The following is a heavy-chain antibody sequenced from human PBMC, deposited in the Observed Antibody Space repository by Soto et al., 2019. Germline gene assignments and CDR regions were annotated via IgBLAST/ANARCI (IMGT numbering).Heavy chain of an antibody. D-gene: IGHD6-19*01. J-gene: IGHJ4*02. Sequence: EVQLVESGGGLVQPGGSLRLSCAASGFTFSSYAMSWVRQAPGKGLEWVSAISGSGGSTYYADSVKGRFTISRDNSKNTLYLQMNSLRAEDTAVYYCAKDLYWSSIAVAGTVDYWGQGTLVTVSS. V-gene: IGHV3-23*04. CDR2: ISGSGGST. CDR3: AKDLYWSSIAVAGTVDY. CDR1: GFTFSSYA.